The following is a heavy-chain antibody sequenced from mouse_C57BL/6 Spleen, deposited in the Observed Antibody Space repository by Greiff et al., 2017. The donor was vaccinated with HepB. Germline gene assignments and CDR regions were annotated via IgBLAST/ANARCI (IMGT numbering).Heavy chain of an antibody. CDR1: GYTFTSYW. CDR2: IDPNSGGT. CDR3: ASYYYGSSYVRDYFDY. V-gene: IGHV1-72*01. J-gene: IGHJ2*01. Sequence: QVQLQQPGAELVKPGASVKLSCKASGYTFTSYWMHWVKQRPGRGLEWIGRIDPNSGGTKYNEKFKSKATLTVDKPSSTAYMQLSSLTSEDSAVYYCASYYYGSSYVRDYFDYWGQGTTLTVSS. D-gene: IGHD1-1*01.